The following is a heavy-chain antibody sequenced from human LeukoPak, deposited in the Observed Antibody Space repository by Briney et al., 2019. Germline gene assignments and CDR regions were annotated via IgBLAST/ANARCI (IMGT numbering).Heavy chain of an antibody. CDR2: IYYSGST. CDR1: GGSISSYY. V-gene: IGHV4-59*12. J-gene: IGHJ1*01. D-gene: IGHD1-1*01. Sequence: SETLSLTCTVSGGSISSYYWSWIRQPPGKGLEWIGYIYYSGSTNYNLSLKSRVTISVDTSENQFSLKLSSVTATDTAVYYCARAGADWNFQHWGQGTLVTVSS. CDR3: ARAGADWNFQH.